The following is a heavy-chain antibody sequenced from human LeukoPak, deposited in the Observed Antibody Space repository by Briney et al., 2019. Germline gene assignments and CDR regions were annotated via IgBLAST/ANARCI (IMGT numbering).Heavy chain of an antibody. D-gene: IGHD3-3*01. J-gene: IGHJ4*02. Sequence: GGSLRLSCAASGFTFTSYWIHWVRQAPGKGLEWVSSITASGRSTYYADSVKGRFTISRDNSKNTLYLQVSSLRAEDTAIYYCAKKSPIFGVVIPLFDCWGQGTLVSVSS. CDR3: AKKSPIFGVVIPLFDC. CDR1: GFTFTSYW. V-gene: IGHV3-23*01. CDR2: ITASGRST.